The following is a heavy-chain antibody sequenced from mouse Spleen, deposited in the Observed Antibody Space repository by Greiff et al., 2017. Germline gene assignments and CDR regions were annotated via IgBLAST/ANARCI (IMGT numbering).Heavy chain of an antibody. CDR3: AKERANWEGGFGY. V-gene: IGHV1-54*01. D-gene: IGHD4-1*01. CDR1: GYAFTNYL. Sequence: QVQLQQSGAELVRPGTSVKVSCTASGYAFTNYLIEWVKQRPGQGLEWIGLINPGSGGTNSNEKFQGKAPMTADKSSNTAYMQLSSLTSEDSAVYFCAKERANWEGGFGYWGQGTTLTVSS. J-gene: IGHJ2*01. CDR2: INPGSGGT.